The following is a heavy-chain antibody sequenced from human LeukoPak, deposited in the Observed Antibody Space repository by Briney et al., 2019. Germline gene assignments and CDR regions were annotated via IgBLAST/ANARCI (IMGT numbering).Heavy chain of an antibody. CDR3: ARYSGYVGFDY. V-gene: IGHV4-30-2*01. CDR2: IYHSGST. J-gene: IGHJ4*02. CDR1: GGSISSGGYS. Sequence: SQTLSLTCAVSGGSISSGGYSWSWIRQPPGKGLEWIGYIYHSGSTYYNPSLKSRVTISVDRSKNQFPLKLSSVTAADTAVYYCARYSGYVGFDYWGQGTLVTVSS. D-gene: IGHD5-12*01.